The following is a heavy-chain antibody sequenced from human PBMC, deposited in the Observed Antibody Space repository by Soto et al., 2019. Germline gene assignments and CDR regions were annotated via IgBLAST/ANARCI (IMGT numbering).Heavy chain of an antibody. CDR3: ARGDCSSTSCYYDAFDI. V-gene: IGHV1-46*03. D-gene: IGHD2-2*01. CDR1: GYTFTTYY. Sequence: GASVTVSCKASGYTFTTYYMHWVRQAPGQGLEWMGIINPSGGSTSYAQKFQGRVTMTRDTSTSTVYMELSSLRSEDTAVYYCARGDCSSTSCYYDAFDIWGQGTMVTVSS. J-gene: IGHJ3*02. CDR2: INPSGGST.